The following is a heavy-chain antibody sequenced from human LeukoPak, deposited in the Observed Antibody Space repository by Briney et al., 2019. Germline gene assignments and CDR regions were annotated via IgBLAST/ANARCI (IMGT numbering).Heavy chain of an antibody. CDR2: ISAYNGNT. V-gene: IGHV1-18*01. CDR3: ASLIVGPGVLVDY. Sequence: ASVKVSCKASGYFFTTYGTTWVRQAPGQGLEGMGWISAYNGNTNYAQKLQDRVTMTTDTSTSTAYMELRSLRSDDTAVYYCASLIVGPGVLVDYWGQGTLVTVSS. D-gene: IGHD2-8*02. J-gene: IGHJ4*02. CDR1: GYFFTTYG.